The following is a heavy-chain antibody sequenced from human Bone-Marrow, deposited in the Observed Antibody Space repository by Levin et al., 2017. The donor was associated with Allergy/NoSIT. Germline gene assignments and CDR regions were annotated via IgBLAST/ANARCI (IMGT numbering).Heavy chain of an antibody. D-gene: IGHD6-19*01. Sequence: PSETLSLTCTVSGGSISGSNYYWAWIRQPPGKELEWIGSVYYSGNTFYSPSLKSRVTISVDTSKKQFSLKLNSATAADTAVYFCARDPQALARRGYFDLWGQGTLVTVSS. CDR3: ARDPQALARRGYFDL. V-gene: IGHV4-39*07. CDR2: VYYSGNT. J-gene: IGHJ4*02. CDR1: GGSISGSNYY.